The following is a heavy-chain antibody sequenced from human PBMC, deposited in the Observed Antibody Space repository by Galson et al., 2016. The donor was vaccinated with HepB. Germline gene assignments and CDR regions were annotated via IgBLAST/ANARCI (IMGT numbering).Heavy chain of an antibody. CDR1: GFTFSNFA. CDR3: ANLGSGSFRWYFYGMEV. D-gene: IGHD3-10*01. CDR2: ISGKGDST. Sequence: SLRLSCAASGFTFSNFAMTWVRQAPGKGLKWISGISGKGDSTYYADSVKGRFTVSRDNSKNTLHLHMNSLRVDDTAVYYCANLGSGSFRWYFYGMEVWGKGTTVTVPS. J-gene: IGHJ6*04. V-gene: IGHV3-23*01.